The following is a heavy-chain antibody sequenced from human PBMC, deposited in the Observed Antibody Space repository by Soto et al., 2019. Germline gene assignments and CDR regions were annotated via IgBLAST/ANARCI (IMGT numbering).Heavy chain of an antibody. Sequence: SETLSLTCTVSGGSITTGGSYWSWIRQHPGKGLEWIGNIYHSGNTYYNPSLKSRLTISVDTSKNHFSLMVDSVTAADTAVYYCARDDLYGDYIWGQGTLVTVSS. D-gene: IGHD4-17*01. V-gene: IGHV4-31*03. J-gene: IGHJ4*02. CDR3: ARDDLYGDYI. CDR2: IYHSGNT. CDR1: GGSITTGGSY.